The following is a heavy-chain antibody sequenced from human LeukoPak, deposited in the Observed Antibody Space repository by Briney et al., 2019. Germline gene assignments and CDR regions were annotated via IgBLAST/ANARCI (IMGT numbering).Heavy chain of an antibody. CDR3: ATTGLLGDIP. Sequence: GGSLRLSCAASGFTFSSYRMIWVRQTPGKGLEWVSSISSSSSTINYADSMRGRFTISRDNAKNSLYLQMNSLRAEDTAVYYCATTGLLGDIPWGQGTLVTVSS. CDR1: GFTFSSYR. J-gene: IGHJ5*02. V-gene: IGHV3-48*04. CDR2: ISSSSSTI. D-gene: IGHD3-10*01.